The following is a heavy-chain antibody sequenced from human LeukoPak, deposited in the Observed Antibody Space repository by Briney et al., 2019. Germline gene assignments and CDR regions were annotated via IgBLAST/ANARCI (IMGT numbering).Heavy chain of an antibody. J-gene: IGHJ6*02. CDR2: INQDGSEE. CDR3: ARVGEGYCTNGVCYRDYYYYGMDV. D-gene: IGHD2-8*01. V-gene: IGHV3-7*03. CDR1: GFTFSTSW. Sequence: PGGSLRLSCVASGFTFSTSWMTWVRQAPGKGLEWVANINQDGSEEKYADSVKGRFTIFRDNTRNSVYLQMNRLRVDDTAVYYCARVGEGYCTNGVCYRDYYYYGMDVWGQGTTVTVSS.